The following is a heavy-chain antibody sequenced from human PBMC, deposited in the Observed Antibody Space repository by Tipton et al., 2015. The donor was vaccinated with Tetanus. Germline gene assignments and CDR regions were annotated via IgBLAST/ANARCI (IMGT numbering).Heavy chain of an antibody. D-gene: IGHD6-6*01. J-gene: IGHJ3*02. Sequence: QLVQSGGGVVQPGRSLRLSCAASGFTFSSYGMHWVRQAPGKGLEWGAVISYDGSNKYYADSVKGRFTISRDNSKNTLYLQMNSLRAEDTAVYYCARGEYSSSADAFDIWGQGTMVTVSS. CDR1: GFTFSSYG. CDR2: ISYDGSNK. V-gene: IGHV3-30*03. CDR3: ARGEYSSSADAFDI.